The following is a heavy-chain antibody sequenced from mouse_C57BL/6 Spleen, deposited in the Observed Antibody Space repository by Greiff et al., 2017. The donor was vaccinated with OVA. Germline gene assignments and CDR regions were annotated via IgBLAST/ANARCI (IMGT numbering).Heavy chain of an antibody. CDR1: GYTFTDYN. Sequence: VQLQQSGPELVKPGASVKIPCKASGYTFTDYNMDWVKQSHGKSLEWIGDINPNNGGTIYNQKFKGKATLTVDKSSSTAYMELRSLTSEDTAVYYCARGFYYGNSWYFDVWGTGTTVTVSS. CDR2: INPNNGGT. CDR3: ARGFYYGNSWYFDV. D-gene: IGHD2-1*01. J-gene: IGHJ1*03. V-gene: IGHV1-18*01.